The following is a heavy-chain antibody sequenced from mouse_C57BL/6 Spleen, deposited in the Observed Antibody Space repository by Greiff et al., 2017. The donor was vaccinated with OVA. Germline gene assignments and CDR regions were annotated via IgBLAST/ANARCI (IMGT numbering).Heavy chain of an antibody. CDR2: IDPSDSET. CDR1: GYTFTSYW. V-gene: IGHV1-52*01. Sequence: VQLQQPGAELVRPGSSVKLSCKASGYTFTSYWMHWVKQRPIQGLEWIGNIDPSDSETHYNQKFKDKATLTVDKSSSTAYMQRSSLTSEDSAVYYCARAGWLLSFDYWGQGTTLTVSS. D-gene: IGHD2-3*01. CDR3: ARAGWLLSFDY. J-gene: IGHJ2*01.